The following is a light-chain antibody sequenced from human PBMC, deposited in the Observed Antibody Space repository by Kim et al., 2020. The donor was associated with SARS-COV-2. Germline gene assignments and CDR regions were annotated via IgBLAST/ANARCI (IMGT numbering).Light chain of an antibody. CDR3: NSRDSSGNHVV. CDR1: SLRSYY. J-gene: IGLJ2*01. V-gene: IGLV3-19*01. CDR2: GKN. Sequence: LGQTVRITCHGGSLRSYYASWYQQKAGQAPVLVIYGKNNRPSGIPDRFSGSSSGNTASLTITGAQAEDEADYYCNSRDSSGNHVVFGGGTQLTVL.